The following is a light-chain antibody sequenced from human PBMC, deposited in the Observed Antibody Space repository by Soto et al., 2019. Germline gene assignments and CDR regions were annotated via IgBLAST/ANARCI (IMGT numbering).Light chain of an antibody. CDR1: QGINDD. Sequence: AIQLTQSPASLSADVGDRVTITCRASQGINDDVAWFQQRPGRAPRLLIYDASNVQSGVPSRFSGSGSGAYFRLTISSLQPEDSATYYCQHFYDYPHSFGPGTKVDI. CDR3: QHFYDYPHS. V-gene: IGKV1D-13*01. CDR2: DAS. J-gene: IGKJ3*01.